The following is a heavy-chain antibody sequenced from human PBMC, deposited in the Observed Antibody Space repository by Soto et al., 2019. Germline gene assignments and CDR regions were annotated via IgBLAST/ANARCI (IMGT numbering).Heavy chain of an antibody. V-gene: IGHV1-69*13. CDR3: ARRASGHENYYFDY. Sequence: SVKVSCKASGGTFSSYAICWVRHAPGQGLEWMGGIIPIFGTANYAQKFQGRVTITADESTSTAYMELSSLRSEDTAVYYCARRASGHENYYFDYWGQGTLVTVSS. CDR2: IIPIFGTA. J-gene: IGHJ4*02. D-gene: IGHD2-15*01. CDR1: GGTFSSYA.